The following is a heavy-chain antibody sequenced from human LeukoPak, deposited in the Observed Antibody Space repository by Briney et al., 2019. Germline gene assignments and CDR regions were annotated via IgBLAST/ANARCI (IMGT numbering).Heavy chain of an antibody. Sequence: SETLSLTCTVSGGSISGSSFYWGWIRQPPGKGLEWIGSIYYGGNSYYNPSLKRRVAISAATSKNQFSLEVTSVTAADTAVYFCATTRSRDGYTIDYWGQGTLVTVSS. CDR3: ATTRSRDGYTIDY. CDR1: GGSISGSSFY. CDR2: IYYGGNS. J-gene: IGHJ4*02. V-gene: IGHV4-39*01. D-gene: IGHD5-18*01.